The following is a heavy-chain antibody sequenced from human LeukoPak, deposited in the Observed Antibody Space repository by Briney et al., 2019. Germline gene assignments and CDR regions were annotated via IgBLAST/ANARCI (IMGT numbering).Heavy chain of an antibody. CDR3: ARFPVHYYDSSGYAFDI. J-gene: IGHJ3*02. V-gene: IGHV1-46*01. Sequence: GASVKVSCKASGYTFTSYYMHWVRQAPGQGLEWMGIINPSGGSTGYAQKFQGRVTMTRDTSTSTVYMELSSLRSEDTAVYYCARFPVHYYDSSGYAFDIWGQGTMVTVSS. D-gene: IGHD3-22*01. CDR2: INPSGGST. CDR1: GYTFTSYY.